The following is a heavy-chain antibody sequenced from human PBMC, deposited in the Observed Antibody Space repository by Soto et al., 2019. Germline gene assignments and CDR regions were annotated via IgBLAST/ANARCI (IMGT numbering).Heavy chain of an antibody. V-gene: IGHV3-30*03. D-gene: IGHD3-22*01. CDR1: GFTFSSYG. Sequence: VQLVESGGGLVQPGGSLRLSCAASGFTFSSYGMHWVRQAPGKGLEWVAVISYDGCNKYYADSVKGRFTISRDNSKNTLYLQMNSLRAEDTAVYYCACVYYDSSGYYYFGCWGQGNLVTVSS. CDR2: ISYDGCNK. J-gene: IGHJ4*02. CDR3: ACVYYDSSGYYYFGC.